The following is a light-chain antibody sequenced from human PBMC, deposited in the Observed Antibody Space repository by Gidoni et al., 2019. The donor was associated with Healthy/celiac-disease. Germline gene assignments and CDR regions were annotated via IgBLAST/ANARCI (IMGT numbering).Light chain of an antibody. CDR1: QSVSSY. CDR2: DAS. CDR3: QQRSNWPRT. Sequence: ETVLTQSPATLSLSPGARATLSCRASQSVSSYLAWYQQKPGQAPRLLIYDASNRATGIPARFSGSGSGKDFTLTISSLEPEDFAVYYCQQRSNWPRTFGQGTKVEIK. J-gene: IGKJ1*01. V-gene: IGKV3-11*01.